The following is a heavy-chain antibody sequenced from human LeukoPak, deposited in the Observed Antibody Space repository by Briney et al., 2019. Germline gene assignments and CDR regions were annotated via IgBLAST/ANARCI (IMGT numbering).Heavy chain of an antibody. CDR1: GYTFTSYY. J-gene: IGHJ6*03. Sequence: ASVKVSCKASGYTFTSYYMHWVRQAPGQGLEWMGIINPSGGSTSYAQKFQSRGTMTRDMSTSTVYMELSSLRSEDTTVYYCARKGHTVTTLGYYYYYMDVWGKGTTVTVSS. CDR2: INPSGGST. D-gene: IGHD4-11*01. CDR3: ARKGHTVTTLGYYYYYMDV. V-gene: IGHV1-46*01.